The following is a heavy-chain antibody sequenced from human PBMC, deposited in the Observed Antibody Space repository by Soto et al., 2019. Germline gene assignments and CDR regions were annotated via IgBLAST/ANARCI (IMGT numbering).Heavy chain of an antibody. D-gene: IGHD3-3*01. J-gene: IGHJ4*02. CDR2: ISAYNGNT. CDR1: GYTFTSYG. Sequence: ASVKVSCKASGYTFTSYGISWVRQAPGQGLEWMGWISAYNGNTNYAQKLQGRVTMTTDTSTSTAYMELRSLRSDDTAVYYCARDRLTLNYDFWSGYYMTDTAGTDSWGQGDVLTVSS. V-gene: IGHV1-18*01. CDR3: ARDRLTLNYDFWSGYYMTDTAGTDS.